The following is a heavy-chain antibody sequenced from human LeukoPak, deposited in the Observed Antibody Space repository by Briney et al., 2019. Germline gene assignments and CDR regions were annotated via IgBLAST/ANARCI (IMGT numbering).Heavy chain of an antibody. J-gene: IGHJ5*02. CDR3: AKPLSGSPYFVDL. CDR1: GFNFSSYG. D-gene: IGHD1-26*01. V-gene: IGHV3-30*02. Sequence: GGSLTLSCAASGFNFSSYGMHWVRQTPGKGLEWLTFMRYDGSYKTYVDSVKGRFTISRDNSKNTVYLQMNSLKTEDTAVYYCAKPLSGSPYFVDLWGQGTLVTVSS. CDR2: MRYDGSYK.